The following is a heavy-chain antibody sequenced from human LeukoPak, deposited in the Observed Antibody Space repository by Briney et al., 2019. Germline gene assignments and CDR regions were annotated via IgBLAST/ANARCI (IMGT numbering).Heavy chain of an antibody. CDR3: AKGGDMITFGFDY. D-gene: IGHD3-16*01. J-gene: IGHJ4*02. CDR2: IRYDGSNK. Sequence: GGSLRLSCAASGFTFSSYGMHWVRQAPGKGLEWVAFIRYDGSNKYYADSVKGRFTISRDNSKNTLYLQMKSLRAEDTAVYYCAKGGDMITFGFDYWGQGTLVTVSS. CDR1: GFTFSSYG. V-gene: IGHV3-30*02.